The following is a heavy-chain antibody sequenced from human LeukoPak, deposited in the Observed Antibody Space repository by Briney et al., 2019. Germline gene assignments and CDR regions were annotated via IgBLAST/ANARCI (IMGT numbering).Heavy chain of an antibody. J-gene: IGHJ3*02. V-gene: IGHV1-2*02. CDR3: ARGSRDGDSTKAASDI. CDR1: GYTFSDYY. D-gene: IGHD5-24*01. Sequence: ASLKISCKASGYTFSDYYMHWVRQAPGQGLEWMGWINPNRGGTKYAQKFQGRVTLTRDTSISTAYMELNRVTSDDTAVYYCARGSRDGDSTKAASDIWGQGTMVTVSS. CDR2: INPNRGGT.